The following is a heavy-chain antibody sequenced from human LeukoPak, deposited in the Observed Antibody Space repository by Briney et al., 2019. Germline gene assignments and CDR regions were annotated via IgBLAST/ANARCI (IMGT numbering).Heavy chain of an antibody. J-gene: IGHJ4*02. Sequence: GGSLRLSCAASGFTFSSYWMHWVRQAPGKGLVWVSRIDSDGSSTSYADSVKGRFTISRDNAKNTLYLQMNSLRAEDTAVYYCARAARVVPAAIDYFDYWGQGTLVTVSS. CDR2: IDSDGSST. CDR3: ARAARVVPAAIDYFDY. CDR1: GFTFSSYW. D-gene: IGHD2-2*01. V-gene: IGHV3-74*01.